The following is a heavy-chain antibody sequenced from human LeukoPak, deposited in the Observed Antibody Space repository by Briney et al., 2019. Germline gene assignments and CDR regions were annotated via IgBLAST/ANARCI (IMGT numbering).Heavy chain of an antibody. CDR2: ISSSGGTT. V-gene: IGHV3-23*01. D-gene: IGHD1-1*01. CDR3: AKGGQMMVEVARRGAFDI. Sequence: LPGASLRLSCAASGFTFSSYAMSWVRQAPGKGLEWVSGISSSGGTTYYADSVKGRFTISRDNSKNTLYLQMNSLRAEDTAVYYCAKGGQMMVEVARRGAFDIWGQGTMVTVSS. J-gene: IGHJ3*02. CDR1: GFTFSSYA.